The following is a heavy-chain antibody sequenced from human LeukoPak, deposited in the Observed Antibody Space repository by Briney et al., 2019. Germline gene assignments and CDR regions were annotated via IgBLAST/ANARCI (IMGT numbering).Heavy chain of an antibody. CDR1: GGSISSGGYY. V-gene: IGHV4-31*03. J-gene: IGHJ4*02. CDR2: IYYSGST. Sequence: PSETLSLTCTVSGGSISSGGYYWSWIRQHPGKGLEWIGYIYYSGSTYYNPSLKSRVTISVDTSKNQFSLKLSSVTAADTAVYYCARVSEVHYFDYWGQGTLVTVSS. CDR3: ARVSEVHYFDY.